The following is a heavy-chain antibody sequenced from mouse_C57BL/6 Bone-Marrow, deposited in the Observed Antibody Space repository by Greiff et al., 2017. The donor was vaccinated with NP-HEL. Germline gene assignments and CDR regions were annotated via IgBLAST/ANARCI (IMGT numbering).Heavy chain of an antibody. V-gene: IGHV1-19*01. Sequence: VQLQQSGPVLVKPGASVKMSCKASGYTFTDYYMNWVKQSHGKSLEWIGVINPYNGGTSYNQKFKGKATLTVDKSSSTAYMELNSLTSEDSAVYYCARGETYRWNYFDYWGQGTTLTVSS. CDR2: INPYNGGT. J-gene: IGHJ2*01. CDR1: GYTFTDYY. D-gene: IGHD2-14*01. CDR3: ARGETYRWNYFDY.